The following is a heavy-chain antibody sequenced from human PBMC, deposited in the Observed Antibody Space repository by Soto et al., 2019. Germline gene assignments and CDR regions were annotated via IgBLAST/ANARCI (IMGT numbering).Heavy chain of an antibody. Sequence: GESLKISCKGSGYSFTSYWIGWVRQMPGKGLEWMGIIYPGDSDTRYSPSFQGQVTISADKSISTAYLQWSSLKASDTAMYYCARRSYYYDSSGYYYYGMDVWGPGTTVTVS. J-gene: IGHJ6*02. V-gene: IGHV5-51*01. CDR3: ARRSYYYDSSGYYYYGMDV. D-gene: IGHD3-22*01. CDR1: GYSFTSYW. CDR2: IYPGDSDT.